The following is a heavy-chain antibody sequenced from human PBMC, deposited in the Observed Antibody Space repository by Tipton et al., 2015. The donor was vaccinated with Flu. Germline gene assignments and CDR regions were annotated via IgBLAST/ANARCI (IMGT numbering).Heavy chain of an antibody. V-gene: IGHV3-23*01. CDR2: LSGGGGGT. CDR3: AKSGGFDS. CDR1: GFTFSRYA. Sequence: LRLSCAASGFTFSRYAMSWVRQAPGKGLEWVSFLSGGGGGTKYADSVKGRFTISRDNSKNTLYLQMNGLRAEDTAVYYCAKSGGFDSWNQGALVIVSS. D-gene: IGHD1-26*01. J-gene: IGHJ4*02.